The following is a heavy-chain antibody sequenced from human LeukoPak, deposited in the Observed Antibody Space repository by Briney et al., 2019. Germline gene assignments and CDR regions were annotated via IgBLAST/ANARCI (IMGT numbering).Heavy chain of an antibody. D-gene: IGHD1-26*01. Sequence: GGSLRLSCAASAASGFSFSHYSMNWVRQAPGKGLEWVSSISSSSTYIHYADAVKGRFTISRDNAKNSLYLQMNNLRAEDTAVYYCARHIVGLLIEGDWFDPWGQGTLVTVSS. CDR1: GFSFSHYS. J-gene: IGHJ5*02. V-gene: IGHV3-21*01. CDR3: ARHIVGLLIEGDWFDP. CDR2: ISSSSTYI.